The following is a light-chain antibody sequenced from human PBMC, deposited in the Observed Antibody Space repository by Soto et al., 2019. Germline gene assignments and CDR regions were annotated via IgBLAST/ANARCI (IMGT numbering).Light chain of an antibody. CDR2: RTS. CDR3: QQYDTWHT. Sequence: EIVLMQSPATLSVSPGERASLSCRASQSVGNALVWYQQKPGQAPRLLILRTSTRAPGISDRFTGSGSGTEFILNISSLQAEDSAVYYCQQYDTWHTFGQGTKLEIK. V-gene: IGKV3-15*01. CDR1: QSVGNA. J-gene: IGKJ2*01.